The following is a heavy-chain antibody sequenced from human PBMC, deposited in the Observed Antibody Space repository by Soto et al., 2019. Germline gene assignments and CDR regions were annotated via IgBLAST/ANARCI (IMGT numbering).Heavy chain of an antibody. J-gene: IGHJ4*02. CDR1: GFMFISAW. CDR3: VEGWNDF. Sequence: EVQVVESGGDLVEPGGSLRLSCETSGFMFISAWMSWVRQAPGKGLEWVARIKSKKDGWARDYAAPVNGRVSISRDDSKSTVYLQMNSLRAEDTALYYCVEGWNDFWGQGTLVTVSS. CDR2: IKSKKDGWAR. V-gene: IGHV3-15*01. D-gene: IGHD1-1*01.